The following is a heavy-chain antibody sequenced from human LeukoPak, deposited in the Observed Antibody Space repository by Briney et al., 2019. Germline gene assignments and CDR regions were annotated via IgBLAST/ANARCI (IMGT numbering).Heavy chain of an antibody. CDR3: AKGYCSGGSCPLVWYFDL. D-gene: IGHD2-15*01. CDR2: ISGSGGST. V-gene: IGHV3-23*01. Sequence: GGSLRLSCAASGFTCSSYAMSWVRQAPGKGLEWVSAISGSGGSTYYADSVKGRFTISRDNSKNTLYLQMNSLRAEDTAVYYCAKGYCSGGSCPLVWYFDLWGRGTLVTVSS. CDR1: GFTCSSYA. J-gene: IGHJ2*01.